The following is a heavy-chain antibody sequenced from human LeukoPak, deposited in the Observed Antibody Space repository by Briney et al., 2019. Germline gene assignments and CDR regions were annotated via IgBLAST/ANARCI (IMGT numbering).Heavy chain of an antibody. V-gene: IGHV3-7*01. CDR2: IKQDGSEK. CDR1: GFTFSSYW. Sequence: GGSLRLSCAASGFTFSSYWMSWVRQAPGKGLEWVANIKQDGSEKYYVDSVKGRFTISRDNAKNSLYLQMNSLRAEDTAVYYCARLVRTYYYYMDVWGKGTTVTISS. J-gene: IGHJ6*03. CDR3: ARLVRTYYYYMDV. D-gene: IGHD6-19*01.